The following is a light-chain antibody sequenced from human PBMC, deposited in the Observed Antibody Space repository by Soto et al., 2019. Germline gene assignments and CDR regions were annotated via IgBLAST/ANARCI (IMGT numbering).Light chain of an antibody. CDR1: QRVSGGF. V-gene: IGKV3D-20*01. CDR2: DTS. Sequence: DIVLTQSPATLSLSPGERATLYCGASQRVSGGFLAWYQQKPGLAPRLILYDTSFRATGIPDRFSGSGSETDFTLTISRLEPEDFALYYCQQYGSSAPITFGQGTRLEI. J-gene: IGKJ5*01. CDR3: QQYGSSAPIT.